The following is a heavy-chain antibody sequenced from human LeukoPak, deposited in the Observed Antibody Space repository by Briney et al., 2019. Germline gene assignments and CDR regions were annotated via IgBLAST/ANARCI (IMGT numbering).Heavy chain of an antibody. J-gene: IGHJ5*02. Sequence: GGSLRLSCSASIFTFCNYAMHWVRHAPGKGREFVSDIYSTEASTNYTHSVKDRFSISRDNPKNTLYLQMTSLRAGDTAVYYCAKDQHCSTITGGTRTGFDPWGQGNSVTVSS. CDR2: IYSTEAST. CDR3: AKDQHCSTITGGTRTGFDP. D-gene: IGHD2-2*01. CDR1: IFTFCNYA. V-gene: IGHV3-64D*06.